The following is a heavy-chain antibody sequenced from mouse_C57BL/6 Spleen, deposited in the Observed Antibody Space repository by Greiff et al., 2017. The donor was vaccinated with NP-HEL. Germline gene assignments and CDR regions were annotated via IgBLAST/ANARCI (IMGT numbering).Heavy chain of an antibody. CDR1: GFSLTSYG. J-gene: IGHJ4*01. CDR3: ARQGDLLWFYAMDY. Sequence: VKLVESGPGLVAPSQSLSITCTVSGFSLTSYGVHWVRQPPGKGLEWLVVIWSDGSTTYNSALKSRLSISKDNSKSQVFLKMNSLQTDDTAMNYCARQGDLLWFYAMDYWGQGTSVTVSS. D-gene: IGHD2-2*01. CDR2: IWSDGST. V-gene: IGHV2-6-1*01.